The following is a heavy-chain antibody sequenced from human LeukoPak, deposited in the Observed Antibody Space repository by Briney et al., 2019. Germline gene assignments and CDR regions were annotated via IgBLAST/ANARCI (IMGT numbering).Heavy chain of an antibody. D-gene: IGHD6-6*01. CDR1: GFTFSSYA. Sequence: GGSLRLACAASGFTFSSYAMSWVRQAPGKGLEWVSAISISGENTYYADSVKGRFTISRDTSRNTLYLQMHSLRAEDTAVYYCARLISTSSSRFSDYWGQGTLVTVSS. J-gene: IGHJ4*02. CDR2: ISISGENT. CDR3: ARLISTSSSRFSDY. V-gene: IGHV3-23*01.